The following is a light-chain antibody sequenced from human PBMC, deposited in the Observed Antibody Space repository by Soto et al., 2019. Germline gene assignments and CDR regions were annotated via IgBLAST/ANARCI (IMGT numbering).Light chain of an antibody. V-gene: IGKV3-20*01. Sequence: SVLTQSPGTLSLFPGERATLSCRTSQSISSTYLAWYQQRPGQAPRLLIYAASSSATGLPDRFSGSGSGTDFTLTISRLEPEDFAVYYCQQYFGSLYTFGQGTKLEIK. J-gene: IGKJ2*01. CDR1: QSISSTY. CDR2: AAS. CDR3: QQYFGSLYT.